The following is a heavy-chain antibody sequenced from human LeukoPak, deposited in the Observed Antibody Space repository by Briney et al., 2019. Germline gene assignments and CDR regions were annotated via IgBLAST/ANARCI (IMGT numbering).Heavy chain of an antibody. CDR3: AKANDFYGSGSYPH. CDR2: ISGNGGTT. J-gene: IGHJ4*02. Sequence: GGSLRLSCAASGFTFSSYAMSWVRQAPGKGLEWVSVISGNGGTTYYADSVIGRFTISRDNSKNTLFLQMNNLRAEDTAVYYCAKANDFYGSGSYPHWGQGTLVTVSS. CDR1: GFTFSSYA. V-gene: IGHV3-23*01. D-gene: IGHD3-10*01.